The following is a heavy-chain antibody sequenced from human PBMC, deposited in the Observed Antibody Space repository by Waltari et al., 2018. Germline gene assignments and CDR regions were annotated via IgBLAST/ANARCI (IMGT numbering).Heavy chain of an antibody. D-gene: IGHD3-22*01. J-gene: IGHJ4*02. CDR1: GGSISSSSYY. V-gene: IGHV4-39*01. CDR2: ICYSGSP. Sequence: QLQLQESGPGLVKPSETLSLTCTVSGGSISSSSYYWGWIRQPPGKGLEWIGSICYSGSPSYTPSLKGRVTISVDTSKNQFSLKLSSVTAADTAVYYCARLILRGDSSGYYLYYFDYWGQGTLVTVSS. CDR3: ARLILRGDSSGYYLYYFDY.